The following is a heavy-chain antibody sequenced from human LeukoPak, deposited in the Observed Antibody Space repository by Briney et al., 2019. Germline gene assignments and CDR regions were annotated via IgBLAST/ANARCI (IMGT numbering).Heavy chain of an antibody. D-gene: IGHD3-10*01. V-gene: IGHV1-2*02. J-gene: IGHJ6*02. CDR3: ARGGMVRAYGMDV. Sequence: ASVKVSCTASGYTFTGYYMHWVRQAPGQGLEWMGWINPNSGGTNYAQKFQGRVAMTRDTSISTAYMELSRLRSDDTAVYYCARGGMVRAYGMDVWGQGTTVTVSS. CDR2: INPNSGGT. CDR1: GYTFTGYY.